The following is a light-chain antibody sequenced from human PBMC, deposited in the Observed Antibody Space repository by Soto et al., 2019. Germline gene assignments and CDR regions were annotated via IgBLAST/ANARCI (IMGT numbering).Light chain of an antibody. CDR3: CSYAGSYTLL. Sequence: QSALTQPRSVSGSPGQSVTISCTGTSSDVGAYNYVSWFQQHPGKAPKLMMSDVSKRPSGVPDRFSGSKSGTTASLTISGLQAEDEADYYCCSYAGSYTLLFGGETKRTVL. CDR2: DVS. CDR1: SSDVGAYNY. V-gene: IGLV2-11*01. J-gene: IGLJ2*01.